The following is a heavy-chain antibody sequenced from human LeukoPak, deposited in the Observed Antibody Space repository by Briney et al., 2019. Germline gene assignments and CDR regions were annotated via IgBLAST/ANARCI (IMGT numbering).Heavy chain of an antibody. J-gene: IGHJ4*02. D-gene: IGHD3-10*01. CDR3: AKGPWFGELLHPFDY. CDR2: ISGGGSNT. V-gene: IGHV3-23*01. CDR1: GFTFSSYA. Sequence: PGGSLRLSCAASGFTFSSYAMSWVRQAPGKGLEWVSDISGGGSNTYYADSVKGRFTISRDNSENTLYLQMNSLRAEDTAVYYCAKGPWFGELLHPFDYWGQGTLVTVSS.